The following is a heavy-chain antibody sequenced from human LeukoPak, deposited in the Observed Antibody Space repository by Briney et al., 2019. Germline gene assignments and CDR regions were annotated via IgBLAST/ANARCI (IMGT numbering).Heavy chain of an antibody. CDR2: IIPIFGTA. CDR1: GGTFSIYA. D-gene: IGHD3-3*01. Sequence: VASVKVSCKASGGTFSIYAISWVRQAPGQGLEWMGGIIPIFGTANYAQKLQGRVTITADESTSTAYMELSSLRSEDTAVYYCASGFWSGYPQNHFDYWGQGTLVTVSS. CDR3: ASGFWSGYPQNHFDY. V-gene: IGHV1-69*13. J-gene: IGHJ4*02.